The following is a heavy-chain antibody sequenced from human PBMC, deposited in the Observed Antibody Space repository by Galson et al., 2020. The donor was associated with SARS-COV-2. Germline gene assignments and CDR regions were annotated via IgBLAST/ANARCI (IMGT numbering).Heavy chain of an antibody. V-gene: IGHV3-53*01. Sequence: GGSLRLSFAASGFSVSDNYMSWVRQAPGKGLELVSLIHSTGTTYYADSVRGRFTISRDNSKNTLYLQMNSLRAEDTAVYFCARDRTSSSRPGFYYYGMDVWGQGTTVTVSS. CDR1: GFSVSDNY. D-gene: IGHD6-6*01. J-gene: IGHJ6*02. CDR3: ARDRTSSSRPGFYYYGMDV. CDR2: IHSTGTT.